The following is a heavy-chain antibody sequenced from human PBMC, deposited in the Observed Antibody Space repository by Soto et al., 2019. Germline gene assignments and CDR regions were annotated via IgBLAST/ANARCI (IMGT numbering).Heavy chain of an antibody. D-gene: IGHD1-1*01. J-gene: IGHJ3*02. CDR2: MSHSGGT. V-gene: IGHV4-61*01. CDR3: ARVERGTVTTVVDAFDI. CDR1: GGFVSSGTYY. Sequence: PSETLSLTCAVYGGFVSSGTYYWSWIRQPPGKGLGWIGEMSHSGGTHFNPSLKSRVTISVDTSKNQFSLKMSSVTAADTALYYCARVERGTVTTVVDAFDIWGPGTMVTVSS.